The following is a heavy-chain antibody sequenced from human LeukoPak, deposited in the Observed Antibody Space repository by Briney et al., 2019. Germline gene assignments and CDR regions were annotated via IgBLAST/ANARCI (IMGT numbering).Heavy chain of an antibody. J-gene: IGHJ4*02. CDR1: GFTFSDYY. V-gene: IGHV3-11*01. Sequence: GGSLRLSCAASGFTFSDYYMSWIRQAPGKGLEWVSYISSSGSTIYYADSVKGRFTISRDNAKNSLYLQMNSLRAEDTAVYYCARHYYDSSGYYYDDYWGQGTLVTVSS. CDR3: ARHYYDSSGYYYDDY. D-gene: IGHD3-22*01. CDR2: ISSSGSTI.